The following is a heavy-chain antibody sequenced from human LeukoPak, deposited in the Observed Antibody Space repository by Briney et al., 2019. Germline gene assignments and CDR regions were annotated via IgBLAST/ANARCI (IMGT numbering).Heavy chain of an antibody. J-gene: IGHJ4*02. CDR1: GGTFSSYA. D-gene: IGHD5-18*01. CDR3: AREMGYSYGTIDY. Sequence: GASVRVSCKASGGTFSSYAISWVRQAPGQGLEWIGGIIPIFGTANYAQKFQGRVTITADESTSTAYMELSSLRSEDTAVYYCAREMGYSYGTIDYWGQGTLVTVSS. V-gene: IGHV1-69*13. CDR2: IIPIFGTA.